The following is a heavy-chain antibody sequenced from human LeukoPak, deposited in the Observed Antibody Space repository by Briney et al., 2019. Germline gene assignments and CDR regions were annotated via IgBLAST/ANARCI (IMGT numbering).Heavy chain of an antibody. CDR1: GFTFSSYE. CDR2: ISSSGRTI. V-gene: IGHV3-48*03. J-gene: IGHJ4*02. Sequence: PGGSLRLSCAASGFTFSSYEMNWVRQAPGKGLEWLSYISSSGRTIYYADSVQGRFTISRDNSKNTLYLQMNSLRAEDTAVYYCAKNVQLERAVDYWGQGTLVTVSS. CDR3: AKNVQLERAVDY. D-gene: IGHD1-1*01.